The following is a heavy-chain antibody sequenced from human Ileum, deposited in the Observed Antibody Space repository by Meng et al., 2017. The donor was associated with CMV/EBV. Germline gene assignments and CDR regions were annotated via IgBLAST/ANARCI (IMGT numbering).Heavy chain of an antibody. CDR3: ARDSGADMVATGDFDF. CDR2: IYSGGTT. CDR1: GFTVSDNY. V-gene: IGHV3-66*02. Sequence: GESLKISCAASGFTVSDNYMGWVRQAPGEGLEWVSGIYSGGTTFYADSVKGRFTISRDNGKNTLFLQMNSLRPEDTAVYYCARDSGADMVATGDFDFWGQGTLVTVSS. D-gene: IGHD5-12*01. J-gene: IGHJ4*02.